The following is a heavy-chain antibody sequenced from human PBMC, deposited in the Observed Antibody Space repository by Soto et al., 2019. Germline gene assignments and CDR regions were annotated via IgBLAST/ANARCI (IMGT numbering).Heavy chain of an antibody. CDR3: TRLPYYDSRGYSVEDSQCFDY. D-gene: IGHD3-22*01. V-gene: IGHV5-10-1*01. CDR1: EYDFTNYW. J-gene: IGHJ4*02. CDR2: IDPSDSYT. Sequence: GSLKISCKGSEYDFTNYWISWVRQMPGKGLEWMGRIDPSDSYTNYSPSFEGHVTISADKSISSAYLHWSSLKASDTAMYYCTRLPYYDSRGYSVEDSQCFDYWGQGTLVTVSS.